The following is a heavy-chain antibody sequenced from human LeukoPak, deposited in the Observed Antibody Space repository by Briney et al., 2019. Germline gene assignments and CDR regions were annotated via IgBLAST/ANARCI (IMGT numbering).Heavy chain of an antibody. CDR3: ARDTLSYDTSGYYYFDY. J-gene: IGHJ4*02. V-gene: IGHV4-59*01. Sequence: PSETLSLTCSVAGASTTSYYWNWIRQAPGKGLEWIGYIYSDGTTSYSPSLRSRVTISIDTSRNQFSLKLSSVTAADAAVYYCARDTLSYDTSGYYYFDYWGQGALVTVSS. CDR1: GASTTSYY. CDR2: IYSDGTT. D-gene: IGHD3-22*01.